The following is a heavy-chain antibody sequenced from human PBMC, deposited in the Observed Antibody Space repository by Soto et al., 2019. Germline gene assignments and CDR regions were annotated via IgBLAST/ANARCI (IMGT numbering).Heavy chain of an antibody. CDR1: GGSISSYY. CDR3: AREGLITGTTYYYYGMDV. J-gene: IGHJ6*02. V-gene: IGHV4-59*01. CDR2: ISYSGST. Sequence: PSETLSLTCTVSGGSISSYYWSLIRQPQGKGLEWIGYISYSGSTNYNPSLKSRVTISLDTSKNQFSLKLSSVTAADTAVYYCAREGLITGTTYYYYGMDVWGQGTTVTVSS. D-gene: IGHD1-7*01.